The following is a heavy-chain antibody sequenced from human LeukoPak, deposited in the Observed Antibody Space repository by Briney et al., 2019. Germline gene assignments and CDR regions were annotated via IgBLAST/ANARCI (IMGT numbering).Heavy chain of an antibody. CDR3: ATVKAAGQLDN. Sequence: ASVKVSCKVSGFTLSDSSMHWVRQTPAKGLEWMGSFDHEDGQTFYAQKFQGRVTMTEDTSTDTAYMELSNLRSDDTAVYYCATVKAAGQLDNWGQGTLVTVSS. J-gene: IGHJ4*02. V-gene: IGHV1-24*01. D-gene: IGHD6-13*01. CDR1: GFTLSDSS. CDR2: FDHEDGQT.